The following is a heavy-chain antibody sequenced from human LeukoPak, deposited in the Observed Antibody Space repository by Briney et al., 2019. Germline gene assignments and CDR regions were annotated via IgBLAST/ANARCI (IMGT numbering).Heavy chain of an antibody. J-gene: IGHJ6*03. Sequence: ASVKVSCKASGGTFSSYAISWVRQAPGQGLEWKGWISAYNGNTNYAQKLQGRVTMTTDTSTSTAYMELRSLRSDDTAVYYCARVRYDILTGYYYYMDVWGKGTTVTISS. CDR2: ISAYNGNT. CDR1: GGTFSSYA. CDR3: ARVRYDILTGYYYYMDV. V-gene: IGHV1-18*01. D-gene: IGHD3-9*01.